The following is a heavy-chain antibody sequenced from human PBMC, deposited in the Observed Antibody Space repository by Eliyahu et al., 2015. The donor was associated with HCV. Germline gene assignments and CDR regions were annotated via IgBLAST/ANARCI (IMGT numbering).Heavy chain of an antibody. D-gene: IGHD2-21*01. CDR2: ISTSSNYI. J-gene: IGHJ4*02. Sequence: EVQLVESGGDLVKPGGSLRLSCAASGXTFNSYNMNWVRQAPGKGLEWVSSISTSSNYIYYTDSVKGRFTISRDDAKNSLYLQMNSLRAEDTAVYYCARVGYSGDGYFDYWGQGTLVTVSS. CDR1: GXTFNSYN. CDR3: ARVGYSGDGYFDY. V-gene: IGHV3-21*01.